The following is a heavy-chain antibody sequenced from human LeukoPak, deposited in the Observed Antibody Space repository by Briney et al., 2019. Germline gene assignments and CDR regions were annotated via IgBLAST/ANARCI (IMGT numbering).Heavy chain of an antibody. CDR3: GRIVPAMFIDY. V-gene: IGHV4-39*01. Sequence: SETLSLTCTVSGVSISSSSYYWGWIRQPPGKGLEWIGSIYYSGSPYYNTSLKSRVTMSVDTSKNQFSLKLSSVTAADTAVYYCGRIVPAMFIDYWGQGTLVTVSS. J-gene: IGHJ4*02. D-gene: IGHD2-2*01. CDR2: IYYSGSP. CDR1: GVSISSSSYY.